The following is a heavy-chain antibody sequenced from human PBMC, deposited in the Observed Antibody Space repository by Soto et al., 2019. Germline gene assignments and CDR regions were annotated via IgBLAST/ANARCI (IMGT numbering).Heavy chain of an antibody. CDR1: GGSFSGYY. CDR2: INHSGST. J-gene: IGHJ5*02. V-gene: IGHV4-34*01. Sequence: QVQLQQWGAGLLKPSETLSLTCAVYGGSFSGYYWSWIRQPPGKGLEWIGEINHSGSTNYNPSLTSRLTIAVHTSKNQFSLKLSSVSAADTAVYYCARRYSSSWYLWFDPWGQGTLVTVSS. D-gene: IGHD6-13*01. CDR3: ARRYSSSWYLWFDP.